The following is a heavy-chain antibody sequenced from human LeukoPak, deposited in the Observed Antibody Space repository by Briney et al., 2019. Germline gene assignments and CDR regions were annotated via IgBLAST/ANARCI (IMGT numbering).Heavy chain of an antibody. CDR1: GFTFSSYG. D-gene: IGHD2-15*01. V-gene: IGHV3-33*01. CDR3: ARHYCSGGSCYFDY. CDR2: IWYDGSNK. Sequence: PGRSLRLCCAASGFTFSSYGMHWDRQAPGKGLEWVAVIWYDGSNKYYADSVKGRFTISRDNSKNTLYLQMNSLRAEDTAVYYCARHYCSGGSCYFDYWGQGTLVTVSS. J-gene: IGHJ4*02.